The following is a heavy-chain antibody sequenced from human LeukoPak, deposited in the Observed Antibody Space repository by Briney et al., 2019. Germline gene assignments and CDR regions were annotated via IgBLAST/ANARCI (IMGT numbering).Heavy chain of an antibody. V-gene: IGHV1-18*01. D-gene: IGHD3-10*01. J-gene: IGHJ5*02. CDR2: ISGYNGNT. Sequence: GASVKVSCKTSGYTFTNFGISWVRQAPGQGLEWMGWISGYNGNTKSAQKLQGRVTLTTDTSTGTAYMELRNLRSDDTAVYYCASDMDNWFDPWGQGPLVTVSS. CDR1: GYTFTNFG. CDR3: ASDMDNWFDP.